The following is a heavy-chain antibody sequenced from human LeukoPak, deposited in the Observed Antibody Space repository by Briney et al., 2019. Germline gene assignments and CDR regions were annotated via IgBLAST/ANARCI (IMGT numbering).Heavy chain of an antibody. CDR2: ISSSSSYI. V-gene: IGHV3-21*01. CDR3: AREGSLNAFDI. Sequence: GGSLRLSCAASGFIVSSNSMSWVRQAPGKGLEWVSSISSSSSYIYYADSVKGRFTISRDNAKNSLYLQMNSLRAEDTAVYYCAREGSLNAFDIWGQGKMVTVSS. J-gene: IGHJ3*02. CDR1: GFIVSSNS.